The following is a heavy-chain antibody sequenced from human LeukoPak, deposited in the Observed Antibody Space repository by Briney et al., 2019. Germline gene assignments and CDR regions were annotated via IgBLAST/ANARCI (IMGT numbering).Heavy chain of an antibody. CDR2: ISGSGGST. V-gene: IGHV3-23*01. D-gene: IGHD3-9*01. CDR3: AKPRRKDYDILTGYNY. CDR1: GFTFSSYA. Sequence: GGSLRLSCAASGFTFSSYAMSWVRQAPGKGLEWVSAISGSGGSTYSADSVKGRFTISRDNSKNTLYLQMNSLRAEDTAVYYCAKPRRKDYDILTGYNYWGQGTLVTVSS. J-gene: IGHJ4*02.